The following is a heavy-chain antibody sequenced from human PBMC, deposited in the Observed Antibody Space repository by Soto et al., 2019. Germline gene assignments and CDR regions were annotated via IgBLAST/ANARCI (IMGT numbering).Heavy chain of an antibody. Sequence: SVKVSCKASGGTFSSYAISWVRQAPGQGLEWMGGIIPIFGTANYAQKFQGRVTITADESTSTAYMELSSLRSEDTAVYYCETLGEAYSYGINFDYWGQGTLVTVSS. V-gene: IGHV1-69*13. CDR3: ETLGEAYSYGINFDY. D-gene: IGHD5-18*01. CDR1: GGTFSSYA. CDR2: IIPIFGTA. J-gene: IGHJ4*02.